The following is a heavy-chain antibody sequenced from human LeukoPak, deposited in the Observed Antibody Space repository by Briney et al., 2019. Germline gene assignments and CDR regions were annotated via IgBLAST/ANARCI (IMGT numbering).Heavy chain of an antibody. Sequence: GGSLTLSCEASGVTISRNYMNWLRQAPGKGLEYVSAISTSGGSTYYADSVKGRFTISRDNSKNTLYLQMSSLRDEDTAVYYCVGGFYWGQGTLVTVSS. D-gene: IGHD3-16*01. J-gene: IGHJ4*02. V-gene: IGHV3-64D*06. CDR1: GVTISRNY. CDR3: VGGFY. CDR2: ISTSGGST.